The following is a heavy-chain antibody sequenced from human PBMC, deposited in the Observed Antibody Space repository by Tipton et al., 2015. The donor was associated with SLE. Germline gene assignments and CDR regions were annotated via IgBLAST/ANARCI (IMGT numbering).Heavy chain of an antibody. CDR2: INHSGST. CDR3: ARSPGAGIYYGVDV. V-gene: IGHV4-34*01. J-gene: IGHJ6*02. CDR1: GGSFSSYY. D-gene: IGHD3-3*02. Sequence: TLSLTCAVYGGSFSSYYWSWIRQPPGKGLEWIGEINHSGSTNYNPSLKSRVTISVDTSKNQFSLKLSSVTAADTAVYYCARSPGAGIYYGVDVWGQGTTVTVSS.